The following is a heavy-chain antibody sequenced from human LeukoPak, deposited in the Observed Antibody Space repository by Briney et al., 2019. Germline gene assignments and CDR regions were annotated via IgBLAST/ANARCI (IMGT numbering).Heavy chain of an antibody. CDR1: GYIFTTYS. CDR3: ARLNGGNWGPLGYFDY. V-gene: IGHV1-3*01. Sequence: ASVKVSCKASGYIFTTYSIHWVRQAPGQGLEWMGWINAGNGNTKYSQRFQGRVTITTDESTSTAYMELSSLRSEDTAVYYCARLNGGNWGPLGYFDYRGQGTLVTVSS. D-gene: IGHD7-27*01. CDR2: INAGNGNT. J-gene: IGHJ4*02.